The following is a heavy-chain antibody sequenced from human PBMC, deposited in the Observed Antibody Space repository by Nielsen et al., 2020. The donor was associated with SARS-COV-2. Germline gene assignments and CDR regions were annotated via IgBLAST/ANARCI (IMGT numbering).Heavy chain of an antibody. V-gene: IGHV1-18*01. CDR3: ARDVNMITFGGVMYYFDY. CDR1: GYTFTSYG. CDR2: ISAYNGNT. Sequence: ASVTVSCKASGYTFTSYGISWVRQAPGQGLEWMGWISAYNGNTNYAQKLQGRVTMTTDTSTSTAYMELRSLRSDDTAVYYCARDVNMITFGGVMYYFDYWGQGTLVTVSS. J-gene: IGHJ4*02. D-gene: IGHD3-16*01.